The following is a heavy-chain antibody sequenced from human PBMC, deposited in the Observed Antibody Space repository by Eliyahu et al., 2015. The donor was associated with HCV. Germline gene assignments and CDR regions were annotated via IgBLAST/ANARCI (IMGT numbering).Heavy chain of an antibody. J-gene: IGHJ4*02. V-gene: IGHV1-2*02. D-gene: IGHD4/OR15-4a*01. CDR2: XNPNSGGT. CDR3: ARDPPAMVRNFDY. Sequence: QVHLVEPGAEVKKPGASVXVSCXTSGYTFIDYYIHWVRQAPGQGXEWMGWXNPNSGGTNYAEKFQGRVTMTRXTSISTVFMELSRLRSDDTAVYYCARDPPAMVRNFDYWGQGALVTVSS. CDR1: GYTFIDYY.